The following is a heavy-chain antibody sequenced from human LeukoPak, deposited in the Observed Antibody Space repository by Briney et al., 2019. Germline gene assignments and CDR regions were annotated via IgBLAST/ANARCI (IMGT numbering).Heavy chain of an antibody. CDR2: IYPGDSDT. D-gene: IGHD6-19*01. J-gene: IGHJ4*02. CDR3: ARRGIAVAGGYYFDY. V-gene: IGHV5-51*01. Sequence: GESLKISCKGSGYSFTSYWIGWVRQMPGKGLEWMGIIYPGDSDTRYGPSFQGQVTISADKSISTAYLQWSSLKASDTAMYYCARRGIAVAGGYYFDYWGQGTLVTVSS. CDR1: GYSFTSYW.